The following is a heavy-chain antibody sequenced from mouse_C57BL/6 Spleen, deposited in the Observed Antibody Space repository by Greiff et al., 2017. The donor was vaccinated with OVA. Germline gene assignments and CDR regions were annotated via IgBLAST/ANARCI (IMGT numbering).Heavy chain of an antibody. V-gene: IGHV1-64*01. Sequence: VQLQQPGAELVKPGASVKLSCKASGYTFTSYWMHWVKQRPGQGLEWIGMIHPNSGSTNYNEKFKSKATLTVDKSSSTAYMQLSSLTSEDSAVYYCARPLIYYDYDGGDYYAMDYWGQGTSVTVSS. J-gene: IGHJ4*01. CDR1: GYTFTSYW. CDR3: ARPLIYYDYDGGDYYAMDY. D-gene: IGHD2-4*01. CDR2: IHPNSGST.